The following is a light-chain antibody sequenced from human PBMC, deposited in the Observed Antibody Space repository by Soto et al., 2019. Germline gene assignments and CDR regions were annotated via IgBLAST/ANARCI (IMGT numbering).Light chain of an antibody. Sequence: DIQMTQSPSTLSASVGDGVTITCRASQSISNRLAWYQQRPGKAPKYLIYDASTLDSGAPSRFSGSGSGTEFTLSISSLQPDDFATYYCLQYNSYWTFGQGTKVDIK. J-gene: IGKJ1*01. CDR1: QSISNR. V-gene: IGKV1-5*01. CDR2: DAS. CDR3: LQYNSYWT.